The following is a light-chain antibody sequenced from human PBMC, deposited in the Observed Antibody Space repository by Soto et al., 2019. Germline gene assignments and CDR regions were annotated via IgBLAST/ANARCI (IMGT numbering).Light chain of an antibody. J-gene: IGLJ2*01. CDR1: SSDVGGYNY. CDR3: CSYAGSYTFEGV. Sequence: QSALTQPRSVSGSPGQSVTISCTGTSSDVGGYNYVSWYQQHPGKAPKLMIYDVSKRPSGVPDRFSGSKSGNTASLTISGLQAEDEVDYYCCSYAGSYTFEGVFGGGTKLTVL. CDR2: DVS. V-gene: IGLV2-11*01.